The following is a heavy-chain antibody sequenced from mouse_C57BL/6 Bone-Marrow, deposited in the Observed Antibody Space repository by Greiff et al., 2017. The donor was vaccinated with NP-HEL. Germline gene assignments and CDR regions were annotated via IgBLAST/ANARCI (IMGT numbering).Heavy chain of an antibody. D-gene: IGHD2-5*01. V-gene: IGHV6-6*01. CDR3: TVYSKMGMDY. CDR2: IRNKANNHAT. J-gene: IGHJ4*01. CDR1: GFTFSDAW. Sequence: EVMLVESGGGLVQPGGSLKLSCAASGFTFSDAWMDWVRQSPEKGLEWVAEIRNKANNHATYYAESVKGRFTISRDDSKSSVYLQMNSLRAEDTGIYYCTVYSKMGMDYWGQGTSVTVSS.